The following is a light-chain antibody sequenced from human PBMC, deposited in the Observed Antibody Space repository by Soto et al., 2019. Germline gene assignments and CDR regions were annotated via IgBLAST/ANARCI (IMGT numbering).Light chain of an antibody. V-gene: IGKV1-39*01. CDR1: RNIDTY. CDR2: GAS. Sequence: DIQMTQSPSSLSASFGDRVTLTCRASRNIDTYLNWYQQKPGTAPKLLMYGASSLHSGVPSRFSGSGSGTDFTLNIRSLHPEDFATYYCHQSHTPPYTFGQGTKLEI. CDR3: HQSHTPPYT. J-gene: IGKJ2*01.